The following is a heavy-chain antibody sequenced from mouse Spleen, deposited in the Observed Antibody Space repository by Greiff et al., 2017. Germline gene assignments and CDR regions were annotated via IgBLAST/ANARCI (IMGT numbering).Heavy chain of an antibody. J-gene: IGHJ4*01. CDR3: ASHYYGYNAMDY. V-gene: IGHV5-2*01. D-gene: IGHD1-2*01. CDR1: EYEFPSHD. Sequence: DVMLVESGGGLVQPGESLKLSCESNEYEFPSHDMSWVRKTPEKRLELVAAINSDGGSTYYPDTMERRFIISRDNTKKTLYLQMSSLRSEDTALYYCASHYYGYNAMDYWGQGTSVTVSS. CDR2: INSDGGST.